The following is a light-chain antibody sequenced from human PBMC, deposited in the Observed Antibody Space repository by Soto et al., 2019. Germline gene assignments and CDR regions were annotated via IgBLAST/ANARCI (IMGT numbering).Light chain of an antibody. CDR1: RSLDSGQ. J-gene: IGKJ5*01. CDR3: QQYGGSPRT. V-gene: IGKV3-20*01. Sequence: EIVLTQSPGTRSLSPGESATLSCRASRSLDSGQLAWYQQKVGRAPRLLIHDAFIRATGIPDRFSGSGSGTDFTLTIARLEPEDFAVYYCQQYGGSPRTFGQGTRLEIK. CDR2: DAF.